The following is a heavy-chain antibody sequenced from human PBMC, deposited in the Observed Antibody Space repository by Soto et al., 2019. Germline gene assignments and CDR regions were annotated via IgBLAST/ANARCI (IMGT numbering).Heavy chain of an antibody. Sequence: QVQLQESGPGLVMPSETLSLTCTVSGDSTSGSPYFWGWIRQPPGKRLEWIGSIFYDGYTLYTPSLKSRVTISVDTSKNQFSLKLTSVAAADAAIYFCASLQAAVPHYWGQGILVTVSS. CDR2: IFYDGYT. J-gene: IGHJ4*02. CDR3: ASLQAAVPHY. CDR1: GDSTSGSPYF. D-gene: IGHD6-13*01. V-gene: IGHV4-39*01.